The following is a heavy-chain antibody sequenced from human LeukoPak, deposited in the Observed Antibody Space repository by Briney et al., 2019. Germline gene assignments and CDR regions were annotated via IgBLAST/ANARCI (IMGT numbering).Heavy chain of an antibody. CDR2: IIPIFGTA. Sequence: APVKVSCKASGGTFSSYAISWVRQAPGQGLEWMGGIIPIFGTANYAQKFQGRVTITTDESTSTAYMELSSLRSEDTAVYYCARDGGGGVDYGDYVSDWFDPWGQGTLVTVSS. CDR3: ARDGGGGVDYGDYVSDWFDP. CDR1: GGTFSSYA. V-gene: IGHV1-69*05. D-gene: IGHD4-17*01. J-gene: IGHJ5*02.